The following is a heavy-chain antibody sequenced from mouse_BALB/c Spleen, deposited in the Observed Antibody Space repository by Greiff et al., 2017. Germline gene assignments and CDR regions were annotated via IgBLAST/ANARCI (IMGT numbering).Heavy chain of an antibody. D-gene: IGHD1-1*01. CDR1: GYTFTSYW. J-gene: IGHJ2*01. CDR3: ARSVTTVVAKGYFDY. CDR2: INPSNGRT. V-gene: IGHV1S81*02. Sequence: QVQLQQPGAELVKPGASVKLSCKASGYTFTSYWMHWVKQRPGQGLEWIGEINPSNGRTNYNEKFKSKATLTVDKSSSTAYMQLSSLTSEDSAVYYGARSVTTVVAKGYFDYGGQGTTLTVSS.